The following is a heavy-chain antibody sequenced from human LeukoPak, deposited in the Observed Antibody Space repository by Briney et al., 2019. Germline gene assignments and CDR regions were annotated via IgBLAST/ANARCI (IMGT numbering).Heavy chain of an antibody. CDR1: GYILTKSS. Sequence: ASVKVSCKVSGYILTKSSMHWVRQPLGKGLEWMGGFAPEDGETIYAQNFQGRVTVTEDTSTGTAYMELGSLRSEDTAAYYCAMTFGHSYGPDSFDIWGQGTVVTVSS. CDR2: FAPEDGET. J-gene: IGHJ3*02. D-gene: IGHD5-18*01. CDR3: AMTFGHSYGPDSFDI. V-gene: IGHV1-24*01.